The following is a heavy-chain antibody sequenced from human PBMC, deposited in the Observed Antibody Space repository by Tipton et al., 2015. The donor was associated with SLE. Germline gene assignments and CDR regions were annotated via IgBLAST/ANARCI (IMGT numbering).Heavy chain of an antibody. Sequence: LRLSCTVSGFSLSSYYWGWIRQPPGKGLEWLGTIYHSGTTYYNPSLKSRLTLSIDTSKNQFSLKLSSVTAADTAVYYCVRINSGASRLFDYWGQGTLVTVSS. J-gene: IGHJ4*02. D-gene: IGHD1-26*01. CDR2: IYHSGTT. CDR3: VRINSGASRLFDY. V-gene: IGHV4-38-2*02. CDR1: GFSLSSYY.